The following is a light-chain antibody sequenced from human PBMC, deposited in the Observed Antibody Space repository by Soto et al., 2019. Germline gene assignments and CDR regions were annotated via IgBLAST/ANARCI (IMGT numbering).Light chain of an antibody. CDR1: QSVSSSY. J-gene: IGKJ1*01. V-gene: IGKV3-20*01. CDR2: GAS. Sequence: EIVLTQSPRTLSLSTGERATLSCRASQSVSSSYLAWYQQKPGQAPRLLIYGASSRATGIPDRFSGSGSGTDFTLTISRLEPEDFAVYYCQQYGSSPRTFGQGTKVDIK. CDR3: QQYGSSPRT.